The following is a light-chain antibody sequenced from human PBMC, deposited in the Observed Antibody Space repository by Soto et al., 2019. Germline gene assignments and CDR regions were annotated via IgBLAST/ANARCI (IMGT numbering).Light chain of an antibody. J-gene: IGKJ4*02. CDR3: QQLNSYPLT. Sequence: DIQLTQSPSSLSASVGHRVTSTCGPSQGISSYLAWYQQTPGKATKLLIYAASTLQSGVPSRFSGSGSGTEFTLTISSLQPEDFATYYCQQLNSYPLTCGGGTKVEIK. CDR2: AAS. CDR1: QGISSY. V-gene: IGKV1-9*01.